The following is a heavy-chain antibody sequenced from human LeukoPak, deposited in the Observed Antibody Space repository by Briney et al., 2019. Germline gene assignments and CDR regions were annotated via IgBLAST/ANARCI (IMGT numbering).Heavy chain of an antibody. CDR3: ARGYGDYDYYYYMDV. Sequence: SVKVSCKASGGTFSSYAISWVRQAPGQGLEWMGGIIPIFGTANYAQKFQGRVTITTDESTSTAYTELSSLRSEDTAVYYCARGYGDYDYYYYMDVWGKGTTVTVSS. V-gene: IGHV1-69*05. CDR2: IIPIFGTA. D-gene: IGHD4-17*01. CDR1: GGTFSSYA. J-gene: IGHJ6*03.